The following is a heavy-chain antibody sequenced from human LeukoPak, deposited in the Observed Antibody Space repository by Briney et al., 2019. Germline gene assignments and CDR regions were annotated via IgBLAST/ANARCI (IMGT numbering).Heavy chain of an antibody. D-gene: IGHD3-22*01. V-gene: IGHV3-23*01. J-gene: IGHJ4*02. CDR3: ARDGDYYDSSGYFYPPDN. CDR1: GFTFSNYG. Sequence: QSGGSLRLSCAASGFTFSNYGMNWVRQAPGKGLEWVSGISGSAGRTYYADSVKGRFTISRDNARNSLFLQVNSLRAEDTAVYFCARDGDYYDSSGYFYPPDNWGQGTLVTVSS. CDR2: ISGSAGRT.